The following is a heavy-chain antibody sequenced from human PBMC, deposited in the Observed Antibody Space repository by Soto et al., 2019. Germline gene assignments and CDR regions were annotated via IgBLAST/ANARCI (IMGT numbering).Heavy chain of an antibody. V-gene: IGHV1-18*01. CDR1: GYTFTSYG. CDR2: ISAYNGNT. CDR3: ARFVLLWFGELPNWFDP. D-gene: IGHD3-10*01. J-gene: IGHJ5*02. Sequence: ASVKVSCKASGYTFTSYGISWVRQAPGQGLEWMGWISAYNGNTNYAQKLQGRVTMTTDTSTSTAYMELRSLRSDDTAVYYCARFVLLWFGELPNWFDPWGQGTLVTVSS.